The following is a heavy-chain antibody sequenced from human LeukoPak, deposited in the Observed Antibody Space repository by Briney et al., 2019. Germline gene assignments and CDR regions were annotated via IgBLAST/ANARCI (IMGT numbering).Heavy chain of an antibody. CDR3: ARSVYYDILTGYSD. J-gene: IGHJ4*02. CDR2: IGPSDSYT. Sequence: GESLKISCKGSGYSFTSYWISWVRQMPGKGLEWMGRIGPSDSYTNYSPSFQGHVTISADKSISTAYLQWSSLKASDTAMYYCARSVYYDILTGYSDWGQGTLVTVSS. V-gene: IGHV5-10-1*01. D-gene: IGHD3-9*01. CDR1: GYSFTSYW.